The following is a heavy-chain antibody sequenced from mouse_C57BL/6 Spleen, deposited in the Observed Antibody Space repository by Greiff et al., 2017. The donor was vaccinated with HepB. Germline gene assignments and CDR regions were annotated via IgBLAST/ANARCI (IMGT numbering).Heavy chain of an antibody. CDR3: VRPRDYDVWFAY. J-gene: IGHJ3*01. D-gene: IGHD2-4*01. V-gene: IGHV10-1*01. CDR2: IRSKSNNYAT. Sequence: EVQRVESGGGLVQPKGSLKLSCAASGFSFNTYAMNWVRQAPGKGLEWVARIRSKSNNYATYYADSVKDRFTISRDDSESMLYLQMNNLKTEDTAMYYCVRPRDYDVWFAYWGQGTLVTVSA. CDR1: GFSFNTYA.